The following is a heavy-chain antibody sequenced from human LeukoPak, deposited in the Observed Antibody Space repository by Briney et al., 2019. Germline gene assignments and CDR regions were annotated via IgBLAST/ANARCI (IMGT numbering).Heavy chain of an antibody. J-gene: IGHJ4*02. CDR2: IKNKANSYTT. V-gene: IGHV3-72*01. CDR1: GFTFSDHY. CDR3: ARDNKGYSSSYSGFDH. D-gene: IGHD6-13*01. Sequence: GGSLRLSCAASGFTFSDHYMDWVRQAPGKGLEWVGRIKNKANSYTTEYAASVKGRFTISRDDSLDLQMHSLKTEDTAVYYCARDNKGYSSSYSGFDHWGQGTLVTVSS.